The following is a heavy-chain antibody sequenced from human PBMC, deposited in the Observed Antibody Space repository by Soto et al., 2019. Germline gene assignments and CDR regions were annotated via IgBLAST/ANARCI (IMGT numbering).Heavy chain of an antibody. CDR2: IYYSGST. V-gene: IGHV4-59*01. CDR1: GGSISSYY. J-gene: IGHJ6*02. D-gene: IGHD3-22*01. Sequence: SETLSLTCTVSGGSISSYYWSWIRQPPGKGLEWIGYIYYSGSTNYNPSLKSRVTISVDTSKNQFSLKLSSLTAADTAVYYCARDPIYDSSGYYYGMDVWGQGTTVT. CDR3: ARDPIYDSSGYYYGMDV.